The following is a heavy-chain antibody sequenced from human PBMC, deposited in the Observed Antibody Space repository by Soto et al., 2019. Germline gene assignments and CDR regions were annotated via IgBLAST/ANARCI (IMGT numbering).Heavy chain of an antibody. D-gene: IGHD2-15*01. Sequence: SETLSLTCTVSGGSISSSSYYWGWIRQPPGKGLEWIGSIYYSGSTYYNPSLKSRVTISVDTSKNQFSLKLSSVTAADTAVYYCARLRILSWFDPWGQGTLVTV. J-gene: IGHJ5*02. V-gene: IGHV4-39*01. CDR3: ARLRILSWFDP. CDR1: GGSISSSSYY. CDR2: IYYSGST.